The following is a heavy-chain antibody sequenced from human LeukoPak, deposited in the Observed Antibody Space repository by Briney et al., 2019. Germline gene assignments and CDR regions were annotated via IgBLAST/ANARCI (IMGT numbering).Heavy chain of an antibody. Sequence: GGSLRLSCEASGFTFSHHNMDWVRQAPGKGLEWVSYISSSGSDIYYADSVKGRFTISRDNAKNSLYLHMNSLRAEDTAVYYCARDYGGSSPFDYWGQGTLVTVSP. CDR3: ARDYGGSSPFDY. D-gene: IGHD4-23*01. J-gene: IGHJ4*02. V-gene: IGHV3-48*03. CDR1: GFTFSHHN. CDR2: ISSSGSDI.